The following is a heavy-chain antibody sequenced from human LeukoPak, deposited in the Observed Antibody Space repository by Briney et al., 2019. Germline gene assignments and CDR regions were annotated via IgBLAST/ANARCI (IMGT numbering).Heavy chain of an antibody. V-gene: IGHV1-8*02. CDR2: MNPNSGNT. J-gene: IGHJ4*02. Sequence: GSSVKVSCNASGGTFSNYAISWVRQAPGQGLEWMGWMNPNSGNTGYAQKFQGRVTMTRDTSTSTVYMELSSLRSEDTAVYYCLFSSSSRDVLVWGQGTLVTVSS. CDR3: LFSSSSRDVLV. D-gene: IGHD6-13*01. CDR1: GGTFSNYA.